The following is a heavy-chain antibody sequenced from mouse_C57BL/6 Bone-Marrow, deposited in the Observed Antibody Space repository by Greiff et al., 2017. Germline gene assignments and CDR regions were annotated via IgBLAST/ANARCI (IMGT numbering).Heavy chain of an antibody. D-gene: IGHD1-1*01. CDR1: GFTFSDYG. CDR3: ARPHYYGSIFDY. V-gene: IGHV5-17*01. Sequence: EVQVVESGGGLVKPGGSLKLSCAATGFTFSDYGMHWVRQAPENGLEWVAYIISGSSTIYYADTVKGRFTISRDNAKNTLFLQMTSLRSEDTAMYYCARPHYYGSIFDYWGQGTTLTVSS. J-gene: IGHJ2*01. CDR2: IISGSSTI.